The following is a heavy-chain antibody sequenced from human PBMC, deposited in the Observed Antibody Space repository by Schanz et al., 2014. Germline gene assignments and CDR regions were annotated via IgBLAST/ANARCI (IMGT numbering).Heavy chain of an antibody. CDR1: GFTFRSYG. CDR3: AKVAPAATYLDS. CDR2: ISDSGYST. J-gene: IGHJ4*02. D-gene: IGHD2-2*01. V-gene: IGHV3-48*03. Sequence: EVQLLESGGGVVQPGRSLRLSCAASGFTFRSYGMHWVRQAPGKGLEWVSDISDSGYSTHYADSVKGRFTISRDNAKNSLFLQMNSLSAEDTAVYYCAKVAPAATYLDSWGLGTLVTVSS.